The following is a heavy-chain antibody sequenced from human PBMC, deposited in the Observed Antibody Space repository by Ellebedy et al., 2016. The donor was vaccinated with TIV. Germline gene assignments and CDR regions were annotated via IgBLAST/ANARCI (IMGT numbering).Heavy chain of an antibody. CDR1: GFTFSTYT. Sequence: PGGSLRLSCAASGFTFSTYTMNWVRQAPGKGLEWVSSISGSSDYIYYTGSVRGRFTISRANAKNSLYLQMNGLRAEDTAVYYCARGSPFGTFFDYWGQGTLVTVSS. V-gene: IGHV3-21*01. CDR2: ISGSSDYI. CDR3: ARGSPFGTFFDY. D-gene: IGHD3-10*01. J-gene: IGHJ4*02.